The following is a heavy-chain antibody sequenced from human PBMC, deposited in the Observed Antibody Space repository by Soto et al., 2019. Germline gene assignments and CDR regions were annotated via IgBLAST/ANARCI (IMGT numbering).Heavy chain of an antibody. Sequence: GESLKISCKGSGYSFTSYWISWVRQMPGKGLEWMGRIDPSDSYTNYSPSSQGHVTISADKSISTAYLQWSSLKASDTAMYYCASEIGGSYYYYGMDVWGQGTTVTVSS. CDR1: GYSFTSYW. J-gene: IGHJ6*02. V-gene: IGHV5-10-1*01. CDR2: IDPSDSYT. D-gene: IGHD1-26*01. CDR3: ASEIGGSYYYYGMDV.